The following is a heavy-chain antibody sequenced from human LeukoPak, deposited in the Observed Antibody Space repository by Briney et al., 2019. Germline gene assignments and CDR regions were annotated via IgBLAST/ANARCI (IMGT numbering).Heavy chain of an antibody. CDR3: ARDRVVVVAAASYYYYYGMDV. V-gene: IGHV3-21*01. J-gene: IGHJ6*02. Sequence: PGGSLRLSCAASGFTFSSYSMNWVRQAPGKGLEWVSSISSSSSYIYYADSVKGRFTISRDNAKNSLYLQMNSLRAEDTAVYYCARDRVVVVAAASYYYYYGMDVWGQGTTVTVSS. CDR2: ISSSSSYI. D-gene: IGHD2-15*01. CDR1: GFTFSSYS.